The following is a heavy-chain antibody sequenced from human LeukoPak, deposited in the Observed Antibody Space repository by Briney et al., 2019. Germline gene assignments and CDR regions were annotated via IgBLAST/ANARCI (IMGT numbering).Heavy chain of an antibody. V-gene: IGHV3-53*01. CDR3: ARALPAYCGGDCSAYWYFDL. J-gene: IGHJ2*01. D-gene: IGHD2-21*02. CDR1: EFSVSSNY. Sequence: GGSLRLSCAASEFSVSSNYMNWVRQAPGKGLEWVSVTYSGGITYYADSLKGRFTISRDNSKNTLYLQMNSLRAEDTAIYYCARALPAYCGGDCSAYWYFDLWGRGTLVTVSS. CDR2: TYSGGIT.